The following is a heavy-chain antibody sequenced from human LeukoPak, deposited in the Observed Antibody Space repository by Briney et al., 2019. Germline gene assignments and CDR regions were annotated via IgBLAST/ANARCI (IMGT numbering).Heavy chain of an antibody. V-gene: IGHV4-59*08. Sequence: SETLSLTCTVSGGPISTYHGTWIRQPPGEGLEWIGHIYDSGSTNYNPSRKSRVTISVATSKNQFSLKLSSVTAADTAVYYCARRMATYPKYYFDYWGEGTLVSVSS. D-gene: IGHD5-24*01. CDR3: ARRMATYPKYYFDY. J-gene: IGHJ4*02. CDR1: GGPISTYH. CDR2: IYDSGST.